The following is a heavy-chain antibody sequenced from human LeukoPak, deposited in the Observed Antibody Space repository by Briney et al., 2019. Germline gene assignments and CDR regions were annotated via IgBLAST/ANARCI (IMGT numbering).Heavy chain of an antibody. V-gene: IGHV4-34*01. Sequence: PSETLSLTCAVYGGSFSGYYWSWIRQPPGKGLEWIGEINHSGSTNYNPSLKSRVTISVDTSKNQFSLKLSSVTAADTAVYYCARRNGYPRFDYWGQGTLVTVSS. D-gene: IGHD5-24*01. CDR2: INHSGST. J-gene: IGHJ4*02. CDR1: GGSFSGYY. CDR3: ARRNGYPRFDY.